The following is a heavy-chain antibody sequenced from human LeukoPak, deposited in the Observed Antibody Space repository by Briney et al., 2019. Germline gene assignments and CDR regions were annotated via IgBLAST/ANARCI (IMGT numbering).Heavy chain of an antibody. V-gene: IGHV3-9*01. D-gene: IGHD3-22*01. J-gene: IGHJ4*02. Sequence: PEGSLRLSCAASGFTFDDYAMHWVRQAPGKGLEWVSGISWNSGSIGYADSVKGRFTISRDNAKNSLYLQMNSLRAEDTALYYCAKDMGSGYYYLASIDYWGQGTLVTVSS. CDR1: GFTFDDYA. CDR2: ISWNSGSI. CDR3: AKDMGSGYYYLASIDY.